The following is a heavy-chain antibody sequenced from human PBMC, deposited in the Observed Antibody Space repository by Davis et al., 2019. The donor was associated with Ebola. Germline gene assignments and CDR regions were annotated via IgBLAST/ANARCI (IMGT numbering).Heavy chain of an antibody. J-gene: IGHJ3*01. Sequence: GESLKISCYDSGNRFSSHWIGWVRQMPGKGLEWMGIIYTGDSDTRYSPSFRGQVTISADKSIKTAFLQWSSLKASDTAMYYCASLRRSITGMDDGFDVWGQGIMVTVSS. CDR3: ASLRRSITGMDDGFDV. CDR2: IYTGDSDT. V-gene: IGHV5-51*01. CDR1: GNRFSSHW. D-gene: IGHD2-8*02.